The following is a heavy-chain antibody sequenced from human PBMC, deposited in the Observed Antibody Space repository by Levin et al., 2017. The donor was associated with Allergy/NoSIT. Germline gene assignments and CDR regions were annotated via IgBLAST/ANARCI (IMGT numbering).Heavy chain of an antibody. CDR2: ISYHGSNK. V-gene: IGHV3-30*18. Sequence: GASVKVSCAASGFTFNSYAMHWVRQAPGKGLEWVAVISYHGSNKYYADSVKGRFTVSRDNSKNTLYLQMNSLRAEDTAVYYCAKDLGVYGSGSYNYMDVWGKGTTVTVSS. D-gene: IGHD3-10*01. J-gene: IGHJ6*03. CDR3: AKDLGVYGSGSYNYMDV. CDR1: GFTFNSYA.